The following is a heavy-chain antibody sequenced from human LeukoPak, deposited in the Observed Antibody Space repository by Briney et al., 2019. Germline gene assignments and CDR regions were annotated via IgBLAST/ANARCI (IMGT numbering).Heavy chain of an antibody. J-gene: IGHJ4*02. V-gene: IGHV1-8*01. CDR1: GYNFTSYD. CDR3: ARPSGNCGGDCYRLSY. D-gene: IGHD2-21*02. CDR2: MNPNSGNT. Sequence: ASVKVSCKASGYNFTSYDINWVRQPTGQGLEWMGWMNPNSGNTGYAQKFQGRLTMTRNTSICTAYMELSSLTSEDTAVYYCARPSGNCGGDCYRLSYWGQGALVTVSS.